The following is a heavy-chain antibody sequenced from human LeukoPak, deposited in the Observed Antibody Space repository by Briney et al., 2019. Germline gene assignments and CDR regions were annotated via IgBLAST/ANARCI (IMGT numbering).Heavy chain of an antibody. CDR2: IIPILGIA. V-gene: IGHV1-69*04. J-gene: IGHJ6*03. D-gene: IGHD3-3*01. CDR3: ARDPPYDFWSGYDSFYYYYMDV. CDR1: GGTFSSYA. Sequence: GASVKVSCKASGGTFSSYAISWVRQAPGQGLEWMGRIIPILGIANYAQKFQGRVTITADKSTSTAYMELSRLRSDDTAVYYCARDPPYDFWSGYDSFYYYYMDVWGKGTTVTVSS.